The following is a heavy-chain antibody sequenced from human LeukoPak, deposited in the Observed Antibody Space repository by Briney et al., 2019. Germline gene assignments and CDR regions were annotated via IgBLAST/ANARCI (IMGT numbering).Heavy chain of an antibody. D-gene: IGHD6-19*01. Sequence: SETLSLTCTVSGGSISSSSYYWGWIRQPPGKGLEWIGSIYYSGSTNYNPSLKSRVTMSVDTSKNQFSLKLSSVTAADTAVYYCARVGSSVYYYMDVWGKGTTVTISS. CDR2: IYYSGST. V-gene: IGHV4-39*07. CDR3: ARVGSSVYYYMDV. J-gene: IGHJ6*03. CDR1: GGSISSSSYY.